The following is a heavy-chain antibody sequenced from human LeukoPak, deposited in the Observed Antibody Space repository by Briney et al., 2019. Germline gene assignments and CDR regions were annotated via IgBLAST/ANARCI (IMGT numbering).Heavy chain of an antibody. Sequence: VGSPSLSCPALGFVFSNYGIHWVRPAPGKGLELVAVISYDGSNKFYADSERGRFTISRDKSKNTLFLQMNSLRAEDTAVYYCAKETGRWELEWGQGTLVTVSS. V-gene: IGHV3-30*18. CDR3: AKETGRWELE. J-gene: IGHJ4*02. CDR2: ISYDGSNK. D-gene: IGHD1-26*01. CDR1: GFVFSNYG.